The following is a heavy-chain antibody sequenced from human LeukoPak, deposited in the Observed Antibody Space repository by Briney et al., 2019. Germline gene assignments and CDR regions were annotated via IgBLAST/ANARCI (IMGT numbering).Heavy chain of an antibody. CDR2: IYYSGST. CDR1: GDSISDSDYY. CDR3: ARRSSWYGVLYFQH. J-gene: IGHJ1*01. D-gene: IGHD6-13*01. V-gene: IGHV4-39*07. Sequence: PSETLSLTCTVSGDSISDSDYYWGWIRQPPGKGLEWIGSIYYSGSTYYNPSLKSRVTISVDTSKNQFSLKLSSVTAADTAVYYCARRSSWYGVLYFQHWGQGTLVTVSS.